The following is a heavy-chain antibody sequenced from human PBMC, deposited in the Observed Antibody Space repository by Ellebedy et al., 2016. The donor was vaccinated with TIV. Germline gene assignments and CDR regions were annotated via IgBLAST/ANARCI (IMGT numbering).Heavy chain of an antibody. Sequence: GESLKISCAAYGFPFNNFSMNWVRQAPGKGLEWVASISGNGRYVDYTDSVKGRFTISRDNAKKSLFLQMDSLRAGDTAMYYCARRLGWSGYPSNYGMDVWGQGTTVTVSS. CDR3: ARRLGWSGYPSNYGMDV. D-gene: IGHD3-3*01. J-gene: IGHJ6*02. CDR2: ISGNGRYV. CDR1: GFPFNNFS. V-gene: IGHV3-21*01.